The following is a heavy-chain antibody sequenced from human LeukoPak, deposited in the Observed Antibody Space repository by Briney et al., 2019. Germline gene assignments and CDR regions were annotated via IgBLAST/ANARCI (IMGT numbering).Heavy chain of an antibody. CDR2: IYYSGST. CDR1: GGSISSYY. CDR3: ARVINYYGSGSYFLFDY. D-gene: IGHD3-10*01. Sequence: PSETLSLTCTVSGGSISSYYWSWLRQPPGEGLEWIGYIYYSGSTNYNPSLKSRVTISVDTSKNQFSLKLSSVTAADTAVYYCARVINYYGSGSYFLFDYWGQGTLVTVSS. J-gene: IGHJ4*02. V-gene: IGHV4-59*01.